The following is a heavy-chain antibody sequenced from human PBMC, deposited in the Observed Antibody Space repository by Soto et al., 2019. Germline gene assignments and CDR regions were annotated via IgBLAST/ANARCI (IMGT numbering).Heavy chain of an antibody. Sequence: QITLKESGPTLVTPTQTLTLTCTFSGFSLTTSGVGVGWIRQPPGKALEWLALIYWDDDKRYSPSLKSRLTITQDTSKNPVVLTMTNMDPVDTATYYCAHTELGTKLHYWGQGTLVSVSS. D-gene: IGHD7-27*01. V-gene: IGHV2-5*02. J-gene: IGHJ4*02. CDR2: IYWDDDK. CDR3: AHTELGTKLHY. CDR1: GFSLTTSGVG.